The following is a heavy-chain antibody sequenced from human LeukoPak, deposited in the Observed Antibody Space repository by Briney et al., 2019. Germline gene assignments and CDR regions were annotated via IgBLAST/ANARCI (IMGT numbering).Heavy chain of an antibody. D-gene: IGHD1-7*01. V-gene: IGHV4-34*01. CDR1: GGSFSGYY. J-gene: IGHJ5*02. Sequence: SETLSLTCAVYGGSFSGYYWSWIRQPPGKGLEWIGEINHSGSTNYNPSLKSRVTISVDTSKNQFSLKLSSVTAADTAFYYCVRGNYTDGGRNWFDPWGQGILVTVSS. CDR3: VRGNYTDGGRNWFDP. CDR2: INHSGST.